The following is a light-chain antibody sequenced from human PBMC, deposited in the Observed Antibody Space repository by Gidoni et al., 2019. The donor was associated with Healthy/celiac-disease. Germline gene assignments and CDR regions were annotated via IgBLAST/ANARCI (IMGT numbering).Light chain of an antibody. V-gene: IGKV3-11*01. CDR3: RQRSNWPPIT. Sequence: EIVLTQSPATLSLSPGERATLSCRASQSVSSYLAWYQQQPGQAPRLLIYDASNRATGIPARFSGSGSGTDFTLTISSLEPEDFAVYYCRQRSNWPPITFGQXTRLEIK. CDR2: DAS. J-gene: IGKJ5*01. CDR1: QSVSSY.